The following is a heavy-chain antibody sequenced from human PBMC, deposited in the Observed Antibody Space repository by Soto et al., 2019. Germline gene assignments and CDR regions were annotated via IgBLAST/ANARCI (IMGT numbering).Heavy chain of an antibody. CDR2: IYYSGST. Sequence: SETLSLTCTVSGGSISSYYWSWIRQPPGKGLEWIGYIYYSGSTNYNPSLKSRVTISVDTSKNQFSLKLSSVTAADTAVYYCARHTAAGTFFDYWGQGTLVTVPS. V-gene: IGHV4-59*08. CDR3: ARHTAAGTFFDY. CDR1: GGSISSYY. D-gene: IGHD6-13*01. J-gene: IGHJ4*02.